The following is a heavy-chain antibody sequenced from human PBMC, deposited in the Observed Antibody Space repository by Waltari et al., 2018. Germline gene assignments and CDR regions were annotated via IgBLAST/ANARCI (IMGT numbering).Heavy chain of an antibody. D-gene: IGHD3-3*01. Sequence: DVEVVQSGGGLVQPGGSLRLPCAASGFHFRINWMRWVRQVPGKGLVWVARINSDGSSRSYTDSVKGRFTISRDNSKNTVYLQMDALRVEDTAVYYCAKDVAMGKSGFALDYWGQGALVTVSS. CDR3: AKDVAMGKSGFALDY. J-gene: IGHJ4*02. CDR2: INSDGSSR. V-gene: IGHV3-74*01. CDR1: GFHFRINW.